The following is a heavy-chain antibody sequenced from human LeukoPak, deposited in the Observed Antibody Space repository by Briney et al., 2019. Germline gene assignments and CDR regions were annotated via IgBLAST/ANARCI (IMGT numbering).Heavy chain of an antibody. CDR3: ARQDYYGSGSSVY. V-gene: IGHV4-39*01. D-gene: IGHD3-10*01. J-gene: IGHJ4*02. CDR1: GGSISSSSYY. CDR2: IYYSGST. Sequence: SETLSLTCTVSGGSISSSSYYWGWIRQPPGKGLEWIGSIYYSGSTYYNPSLKSRVTISVDTSKNQFSLKLSSVTAADTAVYYCARQDYYGSGSSVYWGQGTLVTVSS.